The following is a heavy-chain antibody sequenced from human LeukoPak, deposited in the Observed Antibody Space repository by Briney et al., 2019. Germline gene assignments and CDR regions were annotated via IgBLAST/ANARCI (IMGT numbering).Heavy chain of an antibody. J-gene: IGHJ4*02. CDR3: ARGYGIIDY. D-gene: IGHD3-10*01. CDR1: GSSISSYY. Sequence: SETLSLTCTVSGSSISSYYWTWIRQPPGKGLEWIGYIYYSGSTNYNPSLKSRVTISVDTSKNQFSLRLSSVTAADTAVYYCARGYGIIDYWGQGTLVTVSS. CDR2: IYYSGST. V-gene: IGHV4-59*01.